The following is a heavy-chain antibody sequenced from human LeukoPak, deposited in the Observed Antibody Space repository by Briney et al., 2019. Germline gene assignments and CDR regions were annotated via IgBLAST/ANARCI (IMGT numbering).Heavy chain of an antibody. D-gene: IGHD5-12*01. CDR1: GFTFSSYW. V-gene: IGHV3-74*03. CDR3: AREGRVSGYDFDC. CDR2: INSDGSSI. Sequence: PGGSLRLSCATSGFTFSSYWMHWVRQAPGKGLVWVSRINSDGSSITYADSVKGRFTTSRDNAKNTLYLQMNSLRVEDTAVYYCAREGRVSGYDFDCWGQGTVVTVSS. J-gene: IGHJ4*02.